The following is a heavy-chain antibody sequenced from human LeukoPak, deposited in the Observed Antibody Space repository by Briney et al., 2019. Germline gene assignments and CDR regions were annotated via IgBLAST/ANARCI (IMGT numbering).Heavy chain of an antibody. CDR3: GRMISANFYFYYGMDV. J-gene: IGHJ6*02. CDR1: GDSISSSSSY. V-gene: IGHV4-39*01. Sequence: SETLSLTCTVSGDSISSSSSYWGWIRQPPGKGLEWIGSISYSGNTYYNPSLKGRVSTSVDTSKNQFSLKLSSVTAADTAVYYCGRMISANFYFYYGMDVWGQGTTVTVSS. CDR2: ISYSGNT. D-gene: IGHD4/OR15-4a*01.